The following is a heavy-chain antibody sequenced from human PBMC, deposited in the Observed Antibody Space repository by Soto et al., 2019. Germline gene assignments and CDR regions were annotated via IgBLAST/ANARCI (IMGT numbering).Heavy chain of an antibody. D-gene: IGHD3-3*01. Sequence: PSETLSLTCTVSGGDISTYYWTWIRQPARKGLEWIGRIYSSGSTKYNPSLKSRVTMSLDASKNQFSLRLSSVTAADTAVYYCARGQRFSDWFDPWGQGTLVTVSS. CDR3: ARGQRFSDWFDP. CDR2: IYSSGST. J-gene: IGHJ5*02. V-gene: IGHV4-4*07. CDR1: GGDISTYY.